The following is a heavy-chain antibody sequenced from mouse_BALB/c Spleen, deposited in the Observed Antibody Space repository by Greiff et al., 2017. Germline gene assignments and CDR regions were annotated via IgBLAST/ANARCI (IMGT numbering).Heavy chain of an antibody. Sequence: EVQLQQSGPELVKPGASVKISCKASGYSFTGYFMNWVKQSHGKSLEWIGRINPYNGDTFYNQKFKRKATLTVDKSSSTAYMQLSSLTSEDSAVYYGRIRRLLPNYYAMDYWGQGTSVTVSS. CDR3: RIRRLLPNYYAMDY. CDR1: GYSFTGYF. D-gene: IGHD2-3*01. J-gene: IGHJ4*01. V-gene: IGHV1-20*01. CDR2: INPYNGDT.